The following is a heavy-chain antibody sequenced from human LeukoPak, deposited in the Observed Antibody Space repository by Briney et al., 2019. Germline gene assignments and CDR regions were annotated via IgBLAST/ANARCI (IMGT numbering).Heavy chain of an antibody. CDR1: GFSLSTSGVG. D-gene: IGHD3-10*01. CDR3: AHSYFFGSRSYYNVWFAP. J-gene: IGHJ5*02. CDR2: IYWDDEK. Sequence: KRSGPTLVNPTQTLTLTCTFSGFSLSTSGVGVGWIRQPPGKALQWLALIYWDDEKYYSPSLKSRLSISRNTSRNQVVLTMTNMDPLDTGTYFCAHSYFFGSRSYYNVWFAPWGLGTLVSVSS. V-gene: IGHV2-5*02.